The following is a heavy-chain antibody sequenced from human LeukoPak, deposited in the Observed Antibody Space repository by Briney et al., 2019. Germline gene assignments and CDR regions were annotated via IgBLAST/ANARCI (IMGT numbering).Heavy chain of an antibody. CDR3: ARGLQPDY. J-gene: IGHJ4*02. V-gene: IGHV3-53*01. D-gene: IGHD4-11*01. Sequence: GGSLRLPCAASGFTVSSNYMSWVRQAPGKGLEWVSVIYSDGSIYYADSVKGRFTISRDNSKNTLYLQMNSLGADDTAVYYCARGLQPDYWGQGTLVTVSS. CDR2: IYSDGSI. CDR1: GFTVSSNY.